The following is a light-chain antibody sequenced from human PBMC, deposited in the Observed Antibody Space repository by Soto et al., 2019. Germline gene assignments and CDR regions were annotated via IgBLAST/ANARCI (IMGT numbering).Light chain of an antibody. CDR1: RSLVYKDGNTY. CDR2: RVS. Sequence: VMTQSPLSLPVTLGQPASISCRSSRSLVYKDGNTYLNWFHQRPGESPRRLIYRVSDRDSGVPDRFSGTGSGTDFTLQISRVEAEDLGVYYCMQGTNWPYTFGQATELEIK. CDR3: MQGTNWPYT. J-gene: IGKJ2*01. V-gene: IGKV2-30*01.